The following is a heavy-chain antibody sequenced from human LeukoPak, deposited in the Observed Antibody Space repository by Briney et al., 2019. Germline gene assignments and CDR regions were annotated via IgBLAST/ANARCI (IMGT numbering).Heavy chain of an antibody. Sequence: SVKVSCKASGYTFTAYYMHWVRQAPGQGLEWMGWIHPDSGATNYAQQFQGRVTMTRDTSIDTAYMDLSRLTSDDTAVYYCARDVVATSALDYWGQGALVTVSS. CDR1: GYTFTAYY. CDR3: ARDVVATSALDY. D-gene: IGHD5-12*01. V-gene: IGHV1-2*02. J-gene: IGHJ4*02. CDR2: IHPDSGAT.